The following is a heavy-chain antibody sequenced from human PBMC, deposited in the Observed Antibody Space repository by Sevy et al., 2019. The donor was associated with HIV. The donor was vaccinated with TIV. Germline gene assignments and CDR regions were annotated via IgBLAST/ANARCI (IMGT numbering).Heavy chain of an antibody. D-gene: IGHD5-12*01. V-gene: IGHV3-9*01. CDR2: ISWNSGSI. CDR3: AKDIGNGYKQIRRYSDL. J-gene: IGHJ2*01. Sequence: GGSLRLSCAASGFTFDDYAMHWVRQAPGKGLEWVSGISWNSGSIGYADSVKGRFTISRDNAKNSLYLQMNSLRAEDTALYYCAKDIGNGYKQIRRYSDLWGRGTLVTVSS. CDR1: GFTFDDYA.